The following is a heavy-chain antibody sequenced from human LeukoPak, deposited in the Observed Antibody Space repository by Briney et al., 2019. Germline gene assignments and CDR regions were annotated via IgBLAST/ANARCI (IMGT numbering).Heavy chain of an antibody. J-gene: IGHJ6*02. CDR3: ARGVPYYDGSGHSYYYGMDV. CDR1: GGSISSYY. Sequence: SETLSLTCTVSGGSISSYYWSWIRQPPGKGLEWIGYIYYIGRNNYNTSLKSRATISVETSKNQFTLKRSSVTAADTAVYYCARGVPYYDGSGHSYYYGMDVWGQGTTVTVSS. CDR2: IYYIGRN. V-gene: IGHV4-59*01. D-gene: IGHD3-10*01.